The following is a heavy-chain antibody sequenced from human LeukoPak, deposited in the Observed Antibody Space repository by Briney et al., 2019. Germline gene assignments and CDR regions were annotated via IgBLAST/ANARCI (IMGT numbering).Heavy chain of an antibody. Sequence: GGSLRLSCAASGLTFSSYAMSWVRQAPGKGLEWVSAISGSGGSTNYADSVKGRFSISRDNSKNTLYLQMNSLRAEDTAVYYCAKDSNYDSSGYYFNYFDYWGQGTLVTVSS. D-gene: IGHD3-22*01. CDR1: GLTFSSYA. CDR2: ISGSGGST. CDR3: AKDSNYDSSGYYFNYFDY. V-gene: IGHV3-23*01. J-gene: IGHJ4*02.